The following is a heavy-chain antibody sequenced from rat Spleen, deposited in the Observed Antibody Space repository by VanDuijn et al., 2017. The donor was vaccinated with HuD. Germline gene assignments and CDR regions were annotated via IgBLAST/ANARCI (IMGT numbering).Heavy chain of an antibody. V-gene: IGHV5S14*01. CDR1: GFTFSNYG. Sequence: EVQLVESGGGLVQPGRSLKLSCAASGFTFSNYGMAWVRQTPTKGLEWVASISTGGGNTYYRDSVKGRFTISRDNAKNTQYLQMDRLRSEDTATYYCARSYYDGSSALDVYFDFWGPGTMVTVSS. D-gene: IGHD1-12*02. CDR2: ISTGGGNT. J-gene: IGHJ1*01. CDR3: ARSYYDGSSALDVYFDF.